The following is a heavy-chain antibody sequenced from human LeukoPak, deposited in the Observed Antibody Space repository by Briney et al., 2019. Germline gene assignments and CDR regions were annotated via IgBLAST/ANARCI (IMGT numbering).Heavy chain of an antibody. CDR3: ARGIEAFDY. V-gene: IGHV3-74*01. D-gene: IGHD2-15*01. J-gene: IGHJ4*02. Sequence: PGGSLRLSCAASGFTFSSYSMNWVRQAPGKGLVRVSRINSDGSNTIYADSVKGRFTISRDNAKNTLYLQMNSLRAEDTAVYYCARGIEAFDYWGQGTLVTVSS. CDR2: INSDGSNT. CDR1: GFTFSSYS.